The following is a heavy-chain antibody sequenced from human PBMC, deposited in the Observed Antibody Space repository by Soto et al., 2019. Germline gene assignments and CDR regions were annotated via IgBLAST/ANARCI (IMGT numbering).Heavy chain of an antibody. V-gene: IGHV4-39*07. CDR2: IYYSGTT. CDR1: GGSISSGGYY. Sequence: PSETLSLTCTVSGGSISSGGYYWAWIRQPPGKGLEWIGNIYYSGTTYYNPSLKSRVTISLDKSKNQFSLSLSSMTAADTATYYCARSFGWYAVDSWGQGILVTVSS. D-gene: IGHD6-19*01. CDR3: ARSFGWYAVDS. J-gene: IGHJ4*02.